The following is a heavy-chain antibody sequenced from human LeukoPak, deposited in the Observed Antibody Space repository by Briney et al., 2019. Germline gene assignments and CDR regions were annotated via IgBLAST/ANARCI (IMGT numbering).Heavy chain of an antibody. CDR3: ARSARFNYFYMDV. V-gene: IGHV4-4*07. J-gene: IGHJ6*03. D-gene: IGHD2-15*01. CDR2: IYASGSI. Sequence: PSETLSLTCSVSGGSITNFFWTWIRQLAGKGLEYIGRIYASGSIDYNPSLKSRVTMSVDTSNNQFSLNLTSVTAADTALYFCARSARFNYFYMDVWGKGTSVTVSS. CDR1: GGSITNFF.